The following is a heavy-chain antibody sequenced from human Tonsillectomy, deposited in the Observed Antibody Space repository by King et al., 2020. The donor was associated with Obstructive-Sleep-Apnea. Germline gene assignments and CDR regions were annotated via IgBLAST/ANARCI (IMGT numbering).Heavy chain of an antibody. Sequence: VQLVESGGGVVQPGRSLRLSCASSGFTFSNFGMHWVRQAPGEGLEWLAFISYDVINKYYAYSLKGRFTISRDNSKSTLYLQMNSLRPEDTAVYYCGGYNWFDPWGQGTLVTVSS. CDR1: GFTFSNFG. CDR2: ISYDVINK. CDR3: GGYNWFDP. D-gene: IGHD6-13*01. V-gene: IGHV3-30*03. J-gene: IGHJ5*02.